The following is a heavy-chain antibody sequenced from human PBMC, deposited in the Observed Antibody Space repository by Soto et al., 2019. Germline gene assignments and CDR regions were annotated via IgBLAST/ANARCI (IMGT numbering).Heavy chain of an antibody. CDR2: ISGNSDEI. Sequence: EVQLVESGGGLVQPGGSLRLSCVASGFTFSLYNMNWVRQSPGKGPEWVSTISGNSDEIYYADSVRGRVTFSRDNTKTSLYLQMHSLRVEDTAVYYCVIPRLTTTDYGGQGTRVTVSS. J-gene: IGHJ4*02. CDR3: VIPRLTTTDY. CDR1: GFTFSLYN. D-gene: IGHD1-1*01. V-gene: IGHV3-21*01.